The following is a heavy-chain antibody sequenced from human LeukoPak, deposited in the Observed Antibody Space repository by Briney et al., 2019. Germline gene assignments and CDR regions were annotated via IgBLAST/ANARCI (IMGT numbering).Heavy chain of an antibody. CDR1: GFTFSSYG. CDR2: ISYDGSNK. CDR3: ARDGGIWSYYFDY. J-gene: IGHJ4*02. V-gene: IGHV3-30*03. D-gene: IGHD3-16*01. Sequence: GRSLRLSCAASGFTFSSYGMHWVRQAPGKGLEWVAVISYDGSNKYYADSVKGRFTISRDNSKNALYLQMNSLRAEDTAVYYCARDGGIWSYYFDYWGQGTLVTVSS.